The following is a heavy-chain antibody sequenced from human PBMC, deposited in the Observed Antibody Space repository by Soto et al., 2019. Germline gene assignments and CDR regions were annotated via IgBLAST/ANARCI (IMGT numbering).Heavy chain of an antibody. V-gene: IGHV4-31*03. CDR3: AVCKKGRALAV. CDR1: GGSISSGGYY. CDR2: IYYSGST. D-gene: IGHD6-19*01. Sequence: QVQLQESGPGLVKPSQTLSLTCTVSGGSISSGGYYWSWIRQHPGKGLEWIGYIYYSGSTYYNPSLKSRVTISVDTSKNHCSLKLSSVTSADTAVYYCAVCKKGRALAVWGQGTLVTVSS. J-gene: IGHJ4*02.